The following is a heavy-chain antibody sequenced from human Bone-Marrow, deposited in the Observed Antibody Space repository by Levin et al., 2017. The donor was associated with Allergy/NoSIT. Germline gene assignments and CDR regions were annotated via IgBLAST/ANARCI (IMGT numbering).Heavy chain of an antibody. V-gene: IGHV4-30-4*01. CDR2: IYHSGST. Sequence: PSETLSLTCTVSGGSIRNSDYYWSWIRQPPGTGLEWIGYIYHSGSTYYNPSLKSRLTISVDTSKNQFSLRLSSVTAADTAVYYCASAARYNYYGLDVWGQGTTVTVSS. CDR3: ASAARYNYYGLDV. D-gene: IGHD6-6*01. CDR1: GGSIRNSDYY. J-gene: IGHJ6*02.